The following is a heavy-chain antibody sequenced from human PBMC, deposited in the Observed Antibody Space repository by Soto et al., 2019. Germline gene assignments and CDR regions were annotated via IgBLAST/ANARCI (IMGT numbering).Heavy chain of an antibody. CDR2: MNPNSGNT. CDR3: ARGGDDYDILTGYYREGAWFDP. Sequence: QVQLVQSGAEVQKPGASVKVSCKASGYTFTSYDINWVRQATGQGLEWMGWMNPNSGNTGYAQKFQGRVTMTRNTSISTAYMELSSLRSEDTAVYYCARGGDDYDILTGYYREGAWFDPWGQVNLVTVSS. J-gene: IGHJ5*02. CDR1: GYTFTSYD. V-gene: IGHV1-8*01. D-gene: IGHD3-9*01.